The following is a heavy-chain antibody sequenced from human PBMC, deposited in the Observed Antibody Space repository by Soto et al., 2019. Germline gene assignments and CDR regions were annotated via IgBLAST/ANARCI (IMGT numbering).Heavy chain of an antibody. J-gene: IGHJ3*02. CDR1: GFTFSSYS. D-gene: IGHD1-26*01. CDR2: ISSSSSTI. Sequence: EVQLVESGGGLVQPGGSLRLSCAASGFTFSSYSMNWVRQAPGKGLEWVSYISSSSSTIYYADSVKGRFTISRDNAKNSLYLQMNSLRDEDTAVYYCARDWEDVGATWYDAFDIWGQGTMVTASS. CDR3: ARDWEDVGATWYDAFDI. V-gene: IGHV3-48*02.